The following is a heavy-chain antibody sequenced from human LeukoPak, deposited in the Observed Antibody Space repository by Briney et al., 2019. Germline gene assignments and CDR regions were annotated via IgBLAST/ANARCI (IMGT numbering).Heavy chain of an antibody. CDR2: INDDGTIT. CDR1: GFTLSNYW. J-gene: IGHJ4*02. V-gene: IGHV3-74*01. D-gene: IGHD3-3*01. CDR3: VCRFADY. Sequence: PGGSLRLSRAASGFTLSNYWMHWVRQAPGKRLVWVSLINDDGTITSYADSVKGRFTISRDKAKNTLYLQINSLRAEDSAVYYCVCRFADYWGQGTLVTVSS.